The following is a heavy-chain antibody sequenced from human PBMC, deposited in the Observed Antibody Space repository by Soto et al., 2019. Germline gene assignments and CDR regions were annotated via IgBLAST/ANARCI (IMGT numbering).Heavy chain of an antibody. D-gene: IGHD3-3*01. CDR3: ARLGDDFWSGYYLFDY. V-gene: IGHV4-39*01. CDR2: IYYSGST. Sequence: SETLSLTCTVSGGSISSSSYYWGWIRQPPGKGLEWIGSIYYSGSTYYNPSLKSRVTISVDTSKNQFSLKLSSVTAADTAVYYCARLGDDFWSGYYLFDYWGQGTLVTVSS. CDR1: GGSISSSSYY. J-gene: IGHJ4*02.